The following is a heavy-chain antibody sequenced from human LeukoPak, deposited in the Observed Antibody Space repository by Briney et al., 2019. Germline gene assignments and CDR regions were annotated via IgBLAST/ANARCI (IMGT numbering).Heavy chain of an antibody. CDR1: GGSISSYY. CDR2: IYTSGST. D-gene: IGHD1/OR15-1a*01. CDR3: ARDPVVFENNDAFDT. J-gene: IGHJ3*02. V-gene: IGHV4-4*07. Sequence: PSETLSLTCTVSGGSISSYYWSWIRQPAGKGLEWIGRIYTSGSTNYNPSLKSRVTMSVDTSKNQFSLKLSSVTAADTAVYYCARDPVVFENNDAFDTWGQGTMVTVSS.